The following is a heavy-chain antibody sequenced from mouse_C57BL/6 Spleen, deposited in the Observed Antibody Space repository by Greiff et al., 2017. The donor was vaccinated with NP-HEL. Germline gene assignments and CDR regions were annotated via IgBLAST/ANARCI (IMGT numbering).Heavy chain of an antibody. V-gene: IGHV5-12*01. CDR2: ISNGGGST. CDR3: ARPAYGSSPWFAY. Sequence: EVHLVESGGGLVQPGGSLKLSCAASGFTFSDYYMYWVRQTPEKRLEWVAYISNGGGSTYYPDTVKGRFTISRDNAKNTLYLQMSRLKSEDTAMYYCARPAYGSSPWFAYWGQGTLVTVSA. D-gene: IGHD1-1*01. CDR1: GFTFSDYY. J-gene: IGHJ3*01.